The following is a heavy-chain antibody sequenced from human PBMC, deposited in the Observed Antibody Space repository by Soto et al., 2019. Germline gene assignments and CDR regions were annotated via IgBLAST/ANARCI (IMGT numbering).Heavy chain of an antibody. V-gene: IGHV4-59*08. CDR1: GGSISDYY. CDR3: ARQAID. J-gene: IGHJ4*02. Sequence: QVQLQESGPGLVKPSETLSLTCTVSGGSISDYYWSWFRQAPGKGLDWIGYVYYSGSTNYNPSLQIGVTMSVDTSKNQFSLKLSSVTAADPAVYYCARQAIDWGQGTLVTVSS. CDR2: VYYSGST.